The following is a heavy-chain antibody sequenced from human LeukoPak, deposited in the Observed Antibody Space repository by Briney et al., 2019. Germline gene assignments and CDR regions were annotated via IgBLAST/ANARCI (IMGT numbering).Heavy chain of an antibody. D-gene: IGHD3-9*01. CDR2: IIPIFGTA. Sequence: GASVKVSCKASGGTFSSYAISWVRQAPGQGLEWMEGIIPIFGTANYAQRFQGRVTITADESTSTAYMELSSLRSEDTAVYYCARDAEILTGSEVWFDPWGQGTLVTVSS. CDR3: ARDAEILTGSEVWFDP. J-gene: IGHJ5*02. V-gene: IGHV1-69*13. CDR1: GGTFSSYA.